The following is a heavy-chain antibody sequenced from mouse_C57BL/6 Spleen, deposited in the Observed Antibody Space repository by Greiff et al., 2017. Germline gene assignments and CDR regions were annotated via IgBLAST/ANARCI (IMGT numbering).Heavy chain of an antibody. CDR2: IDPSDSYT. Sequence: VQLQQPGAELVRPGTSVKLSCKASGYTFTSYWMHWVKQRPGQGLEWIGVIDPSDSYTNYNQKFKGKATLTVDTSSSTAYMQRSSLTSEDSAVYYCARRKGLRGYAMDYWGQGTSVTVSS. D-gene: IGHD3-3*01. J-gene: IGHJ4*01. V-gene: IGHV1-59*01. CDR1: GYTFTSYW. CDR3: ARRKGLRGYAMDY.